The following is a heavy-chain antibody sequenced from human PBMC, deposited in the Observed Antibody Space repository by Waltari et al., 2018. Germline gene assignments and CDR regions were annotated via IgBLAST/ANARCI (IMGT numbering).Heavy chain of an antibody. V-gene: IGHV1-24*01. J-gene: IGHJ4*02. D-gene: IGHD3-10*01. CDR3: ATGAGSGSYRAQILWY. Sequence: QVQLVQSGAEVKKPGASVKVSCKVSGYTLTELSMHWVRQAPGKGLEWMGGFDPEDGETIYAKKFQGRVTMTEDTSTGTAYMELSSLRSEDTAVYYCATGAGSGSYRAQILWYWGQGTLVTVSS. CDR1: GYTLTELS. CDR2: FDPEDGET.